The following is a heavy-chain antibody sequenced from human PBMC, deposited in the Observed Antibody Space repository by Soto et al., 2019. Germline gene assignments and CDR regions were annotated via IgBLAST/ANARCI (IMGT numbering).Heavy chain of an antibody. D-gene: IGHD3-22*01. J-gene: IGHJ4*02. V-gene: IGHV1-2*02. CDR1: GYTFTSYY. Sequence: ASVKVSCKASGYTFTSYYIHWVRQAPGQGLEWMGWINPITGGTNYAPKFQGRVTMTRDTSITTAYMELSRLRSDDTAVYYCARNYYDSSDRDYLDYWGQGAPVTVSS. CDR3: ARNYYDSSDRDYLDY. CDR2: INPITGGT.